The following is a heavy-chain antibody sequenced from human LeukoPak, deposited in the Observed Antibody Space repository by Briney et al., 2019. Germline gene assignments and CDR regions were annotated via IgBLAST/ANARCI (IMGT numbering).Heavy chain of an antibody. CDR3: ARVSLLSIYYYMDV. Sequence: SETLSLTCTVSGYSISSGYYWGWIRQPPGKGLEWIGSIYHSGSTYYNPSLKSRVTISVDKSKNQFSLKLSSVTAADTAVYYCARVSLLSIYYYMDVWGKGTTVTVSS. D-gene: IGHD2-2*01. CDR2: IYHSGST. J-gene: IGHJ6*03. V-gene: IGHV4-38-2*02. CDR1: GYSISSGYY.